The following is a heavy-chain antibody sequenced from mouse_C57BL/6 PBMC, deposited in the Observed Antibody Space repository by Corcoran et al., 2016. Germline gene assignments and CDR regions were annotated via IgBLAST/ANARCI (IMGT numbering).Heavy chain of an antibody. D-gene: IGHD1-1*01. CDR1: GYTFTDYY. Sequence: EVQLQQSGPELVKPGASVKISCKASGYTFTDYYMNWVKQSHGKSLEWIGDINPNNGGTRYNQKFKGKATLTVDKSSSTAYMELRSLTSEDSAVYYCAYGSSPFDYWGQGTTLTVSS. CDR3: AYGSSPFDY. V-gene: IGHV1-26*01. CDR2: INPNNGGT. J-gene: IGHJ2*01.